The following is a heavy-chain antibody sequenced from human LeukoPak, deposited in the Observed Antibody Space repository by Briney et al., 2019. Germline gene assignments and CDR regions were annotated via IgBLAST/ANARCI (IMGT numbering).Heavy chain of an antibody. CDR3: ASFHRSGTDY. V-gene: IGHV4-61*02. Sequence: SETLSLTCTVSGGSISSGSYYWSWIRQPAGKGLEWIGRIYTSGSINYNPSLKSRVTISVDTSKNQFSLKLSSVTAADTAVYYCASFHRSGTDYWGQGTLVTVSS. D-gene: IGHD3-3*01. J-gene: IGHJ4*02. CDR1: GGSISSGSYY. CDR2: IYTSGSI.